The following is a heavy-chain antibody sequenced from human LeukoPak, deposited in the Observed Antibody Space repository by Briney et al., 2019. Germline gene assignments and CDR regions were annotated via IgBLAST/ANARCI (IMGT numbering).Heavy chain of an antibody. CDR2: IRYDGSNK. Sequence: GGSLRLSCAASGFTFTTYWMGWVRQAPGKGLEWVAFIRYDGSNKYYADSVKGRFTISRDNSKNTLYLQMNSLRAEDTAVYYCAKGGVWFGESPYYFDYWGQGTLVTVSS. CDR3: AKGGVWFGESPYYFDY. D-gene: IGHD3-10*01. CDR1: GFTFTTYW. J-gene: IGHJ4*02. V-gene: IGHV3-30*02.